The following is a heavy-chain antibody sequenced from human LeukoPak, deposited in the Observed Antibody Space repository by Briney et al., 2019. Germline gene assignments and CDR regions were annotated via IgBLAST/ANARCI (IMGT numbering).Heavy chain of an antibody. Sequence: SQTLSLTCTVSGCSISSYYWSWIRQPPGKGLEWIGYIYYSGRTNYNPSLTSRVTISVDTSKNQFSLKLSSVTAADTAVYYCARIYVSDYFDYWDQGTLVTVSS. CDR3: ARIYVSDYFDY. D-gene: IGHD2/OR15-2a*01. J-gene: IGHJ4*02. CDR1: GCSISSYY. V-gene: IGHV4-59*01. CDR2: IYYSGRT.